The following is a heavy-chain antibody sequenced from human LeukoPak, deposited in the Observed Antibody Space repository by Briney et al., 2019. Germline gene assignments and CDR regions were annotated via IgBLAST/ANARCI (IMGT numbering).Heavy chain of an antibody. CDR3: AKDGGRSVPFDY. CDR2: ISGSGGST. D-gene: IGHD2-15*01. Sequence: GGSLRLSCAASGFTFSSYEMNWVRQAPGKGLEWVSAISGSGGSTYYADSVKGRFTISRDNSKSTLYLQMNSLRAEDTAVYYCAKDGGRSVPFDYWGQGTLVTVSS. CDR1: GFTFSSYE. J-gene: IGHJ4*02. V-gene: IGHV3-23*01.